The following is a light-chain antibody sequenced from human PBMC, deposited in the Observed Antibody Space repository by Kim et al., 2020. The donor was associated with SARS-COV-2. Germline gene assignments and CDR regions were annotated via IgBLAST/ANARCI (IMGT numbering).Light chain of an antibody. CDR2: DVS. CDR3: SSYTTSNTDV. Sequence: QSARTQPASVSGSPGQWITISCTGTSSDVGSDKYVSWYQQYPGKAPKLMIYDVSERPSGASTRFSGSKYGNTASLTISGLQAEDEADYYCSSYTTSNTDVFGTGTKVTVL. CDR1: SSDVGSDKY. V-gene: IGLV2-14*01. J-gene: IGLJ1*01.